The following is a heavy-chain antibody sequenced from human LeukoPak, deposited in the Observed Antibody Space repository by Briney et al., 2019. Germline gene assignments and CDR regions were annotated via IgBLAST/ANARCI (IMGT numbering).Heavy chain of an antibody. J-gene: IGHJ4*02. CDR2: IYYSGST. D-gene: IGHD1-7*01. CDR3: ARAGTTKTTPKGIDY. Sequence: ASETLSLTCTVSGGSISSSSYYWSWIRQPPGKGLERIGYIYYSGSTYYNPSLKSRVTISVDTSKNQFSLKLSSVTAADTAVYYCARAGTTKTTPKGIDYWGQGTLVTVSS. CDR1: GGSISSSSYY. V-gene: IGHV4-30-4*08.